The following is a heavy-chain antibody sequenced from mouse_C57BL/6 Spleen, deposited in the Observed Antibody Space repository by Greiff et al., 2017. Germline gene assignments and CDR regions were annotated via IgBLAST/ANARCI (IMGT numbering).Heavy chain of an antibody. CDR1: GYTFTSYW. CDR2: INPSSGYT. CDR3: AGGIYDGYYGFAY. D-gene: IGHD2-3*01. Sequence: QVQLKESGAELAKPGASVKLSCKASGYTFTSYWMHWVKQRPGQGLEWIGYINPSSGYTKYNQKFKDKATLTADKSSSTAYMQLSSLTYEDSAVYYCAGGIYDGYYGFAYWGQGTLVTVSA. V-gene: IGHV1-7*01. J-gene: IGHJ3*01.